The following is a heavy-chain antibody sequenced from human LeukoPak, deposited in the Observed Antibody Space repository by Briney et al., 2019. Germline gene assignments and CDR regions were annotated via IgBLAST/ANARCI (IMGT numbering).Heavy chain of an antibody. CDR1: GYTFTSYG. V-gene: IGHV1-18*01. CDR2: ISAYNGNT. CDR3: ARDRRARDIVVVPAAYRYFDY. D-gene: IGHD2-2*01. J-gene: IGHJ4*02. Sequence: ASVKVSCKASGYTFTSYGISWVRQAPGQGLEWMGWISAYNGNTNYAQKLQGRVTMTTDTSTSTAYMELRSLRSDDTAVYYCARDRRARDIVVVPAAYRYFDYWGQGTLVTVSS.